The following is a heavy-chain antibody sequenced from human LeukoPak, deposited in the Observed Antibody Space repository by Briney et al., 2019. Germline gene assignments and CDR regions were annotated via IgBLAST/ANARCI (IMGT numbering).Heavy chain of an antibody. CDR1: GFPFRTYG. CDR3: AKGSWFFDY. CDR2: ISYDGSNK. J-gene: IGHJ4*02. D-gene: IGHD2-15*01. Sequence: PGGSLRLSCAASGFPFRTYGMHWVRQAPGKGLEWVAVISYDGSNKYYADSVKGRFTISRDNSKNTLYLQMNSLRAEDTAVYYCAKGSWFFDYWGQGTLVTVSS. V-gene: IGHV3-30*18.